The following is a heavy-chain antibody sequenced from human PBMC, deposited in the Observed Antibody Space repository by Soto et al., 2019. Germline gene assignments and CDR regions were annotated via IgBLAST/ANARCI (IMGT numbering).Heavy chain of an antibody. CDR1: GFTFSSYA. D-gene: IGHD3-10*01. V-gene: IGHV3-23*01. CDR2: ISGSGGST. CDR3: ATDYWMVRGVFDL. J-gene: IGHJ6*02. Sequence: EVQLLESGGGLVQPGGSLRLSCAASGFTFSSYAMSWVRQAPGKGLEWVSAISGSGGSTYYADSVKGRFTISRDNSKNTLYLQMNSLRAEDTAVYYCATDYWMVRGVFDLWGQGTTVTVSS.